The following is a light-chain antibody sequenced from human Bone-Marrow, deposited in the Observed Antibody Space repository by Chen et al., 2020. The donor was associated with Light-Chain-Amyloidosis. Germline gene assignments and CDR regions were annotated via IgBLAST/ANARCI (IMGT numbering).Light chain of an antibody. CDR3: QQYGTSPLT. J-gene: IGKJ4*01. CDR2: GSS. V-gene: IGKV3-20*01. Sequence: EIVLTQSPGTLSLSPGEGANLSCRASQTISSNYLTWYQQKFGQATRLLIYGSSSRATGIPDRFTGSGSGTDFTLNINRLEPEDFAMYYCQQYGTSPLTFGGGTKVGIK. CDR1: QTISSNY.